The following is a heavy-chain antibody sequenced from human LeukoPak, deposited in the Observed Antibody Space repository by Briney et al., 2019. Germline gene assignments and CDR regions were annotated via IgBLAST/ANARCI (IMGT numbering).Heavy chain of an antibody. CDR1: GFTFNSYA. J-gene: IGHJ3*02. V-gene: IGHV3-30-3*02. CDR2: ISYAGSNK. CDR3: AKTKVGTGLDALDI. D-gene: IGHD2-21*02. Sequence: GGSLRLSCAASGFTFNSYAMHWVRRAAGKGLEWVAIISYAGSNKFYADSVKGRFAISRDNSKNTLYLQMDSLRAEDTAVYYCAKTKVGTGLDALDIWGQGTMVTVSS.